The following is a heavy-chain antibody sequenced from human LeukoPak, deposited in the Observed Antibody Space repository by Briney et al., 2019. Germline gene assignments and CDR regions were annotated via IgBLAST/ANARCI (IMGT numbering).Heavy chain of an antibody. CDR3: ARASVDYDILTGYYHFDY. V-gene: IGHV1-18*04. J-gene: IGHJ4*02. CDR2: ISAYNGNT. CDR1: GYTFTGYY. D-gene: IGHD3-9*01. Sequence: ASVNVSCKASGYTFTGYYMHWVRQAPGQGLEWMGWISAYNGNTNYAQKLQGRVTMTTDTSTSTAYMELRSLRSDDTAVYYCARASVDYDILTGYYHFDYWGQGTLVTVSS.